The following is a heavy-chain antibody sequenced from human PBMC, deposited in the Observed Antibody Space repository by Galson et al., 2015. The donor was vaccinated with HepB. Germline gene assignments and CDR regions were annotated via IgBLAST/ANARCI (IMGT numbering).Heavy chain of an antibody. J-gene: IGHJ5*02. CDR3: ARAIRVAAAGGVLGWFDP. Sequence: SLRLSCAASGFTFSSYGMHWVRQAPGKGLEWVAVIWYDGSNKYYADAVKGRFTISRDNSKNTLYLQMNSLRAEDTAVYYCARAIRVAAAGGVLGWFDPWGQGTLVTVSS. CDR1: GFTFSSYG. V-gene: IGHV3-33*01. D-gene: IGHD6-13*01. CDR2: IWYDGSNK.